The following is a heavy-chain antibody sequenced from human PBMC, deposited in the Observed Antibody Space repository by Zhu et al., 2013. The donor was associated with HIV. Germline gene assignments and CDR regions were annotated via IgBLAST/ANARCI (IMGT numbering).Heavy chain of an antibody. Sequence: QVQLQESGPGLVKPSETLSLTCNVSGGSISSTPYHWGWIRQPPGKGLEWIGTIYYYGTTYSNLSLKSRVTISVDTSKNQFSLKLRSVTAADTAVYYCARVYSRRLGYYYSYMDVWGKGTTVTVSS. J-gene: IGHJ6*03. V-gene: IGHV4-39*07. CDR1: GGSISSTPYH. D-gene: IGHD3-9*01. CDR2: IYYYGTT. CDR3: ARVYSRRLGYYYSYMDV.